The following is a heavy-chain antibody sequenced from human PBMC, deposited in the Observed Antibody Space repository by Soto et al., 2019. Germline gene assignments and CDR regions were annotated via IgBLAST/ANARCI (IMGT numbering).Heavy chain of an antibody. CDR3: ARAPARYYYDSSGYYYGDYFDY. Sequence: QLQLQESGSGLVKPSQTLSLTCAVSGGSISSGGYSWSWIRQPPGKGLEWIGYIYHSGSTYYNPSLKRRVPISVDRSKNQFSLKLSSVTAADTAVYYCARAPARYYYDSSGYYYGDYFDYWGQGTLVTVSS. D-gene: IGHD3-22*01. CDR2: IYHSGST. V-gene: IGHV4-30-2*01. J-gene: IGHJ4*02. CDR1: GGSISSGGYS.